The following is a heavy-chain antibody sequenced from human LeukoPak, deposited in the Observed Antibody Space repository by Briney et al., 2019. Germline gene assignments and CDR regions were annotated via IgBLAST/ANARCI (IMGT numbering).Heavy chain of an antibody. V-gene: IGHV1-18*01. D-gene: IGHD2-15*01. CDR1: GYTFTSYG. CDR3: ARYGCNSLACYEDY. Sequence: GASVKVSCKASGYTFTSYGISWVRQAPGQGLEWMGWISVHDGHTNYAEKFQDRVTMTADTSTNTAYMELTSLRSDDTAVYYCARYGCNSLACYEDYWGQGTLVTVSS. J-gene: IGHJ4*02. CDR2: ISVHDGHT.